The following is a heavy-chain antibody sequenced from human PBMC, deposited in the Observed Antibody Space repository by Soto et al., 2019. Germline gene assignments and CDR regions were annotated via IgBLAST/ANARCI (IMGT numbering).Heavy chain of an antibody. CDR1: GFSVTSNY. CDR2: IYSGGST. CDR3: ASIGTTDCYYAMDV. D-gene: IGHD1-1*01. V-gene: IGHV3-53*01. J-gene: IGHJ6*02. Sequence: EVQLVESGGGLIQPGGSLRLSCAASGFSVTSNYMSWVRQAPGKGLEWVSVIYSGGSTYYADSVKGRFTISRDNPKNTLYLQVNSLRAEDTAVYYCASIGTTDCYYAMDVWGQGTTVTVSS.